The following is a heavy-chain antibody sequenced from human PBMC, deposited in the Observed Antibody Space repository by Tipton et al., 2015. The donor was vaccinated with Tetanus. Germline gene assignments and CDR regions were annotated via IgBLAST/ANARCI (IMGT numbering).Heavy chain of an antibody. Sequence: TLSLTCAVSGGSISSGGYSWTWIRQPPGKGLQWIGYMYYSGTTHYNPSLKIRVTISIDRSKNQLSLKLTSVTAADTAVYYCARATSTGPAYNWFDPWGQGTLVTVSS. D-gene: IGHD2-8*02. V-gene: IGHV4-30-2*01. J-gene: IGHJ5*02. CDR2: MYYSGTT. CDR3: ARATSTGPAYNWFDP. CDR1: GGSISSGGYS.